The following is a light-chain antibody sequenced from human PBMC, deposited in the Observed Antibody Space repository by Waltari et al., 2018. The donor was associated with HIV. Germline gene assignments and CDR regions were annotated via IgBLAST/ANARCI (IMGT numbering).Light chain of an antibody. Sequence: QSALTQPASVSGSPGQSLTISCPGTSSDILGYDYVSWYQPHPGKAPKLMVYGVSRRPSGVPNRFAGSRSGHEASLTIYGLQAEDEADYYCSAYTSISTLAVFGGGTKLTVL. CDR2: GVS. CDR1: SSDILGYDY. J-gene: IGLJ2*01. V-gene: IGLV2-14*01. CDR3: SAYTSISTLAV.